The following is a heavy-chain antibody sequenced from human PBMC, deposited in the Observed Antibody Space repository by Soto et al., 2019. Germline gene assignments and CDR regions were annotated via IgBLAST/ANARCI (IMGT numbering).Heavy chain of an antibody. V-gene: IGHV4-38-2*01. CDR2: IFHRGNA. Sequence: PSETLSLTCAVSGYPVSSVYYWGWIRQPPGKGLEWIGSIFHRGNAYYNPSLQSRLTISVDTSKNQFSLKLSSVTAADTAVYYCARGGDSSGYLLYYYYGMDVWGQGTTVTVSS. J-gene: IGHJ6*02. CDR1: GYPVSSVYY. D-gene: IGHD3-22*01. CDR3: ARGGDSSGYLLYYYYGMDV.